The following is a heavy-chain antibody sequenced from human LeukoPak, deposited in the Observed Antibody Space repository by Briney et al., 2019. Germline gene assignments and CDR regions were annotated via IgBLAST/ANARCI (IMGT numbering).Heavy chain of an antibody. CDR3: ARTTEGYAGGPGYSYYYYMDV. J-gene: IGHJ6*03. CDR2: LYYSGKT. CDR1: DDSISSSTYY. D-gene: IGHD5-12*01. V-gene: IGHV4-39*07. Sequence: SDTLSLTCIISDDSISSSTYYWGWIRQPPGKGLEWIGTLYYSGKTYYNPSLKSRVTISIDTSKNQVSLKLRSVTAADTAVYYCARTTEGYAGGPGYSYYYYMDVWGKGTTVTISS.